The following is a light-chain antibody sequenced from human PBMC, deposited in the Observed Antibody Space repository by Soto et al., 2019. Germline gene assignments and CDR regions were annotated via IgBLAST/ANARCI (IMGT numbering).Light chain of an antibody. CDR3: SSYTSSSTVV. Sequence: QSALTQPASVSGSPGQSITISCTGTSSDVGGYNFVSWYQQHPGTAPKLMIYDVSNRPSGVSNRFSGSKSGNTASLTISGLQPEDEAGCYCSSYTSSSTVVFGGGTKLTVL. J-gene: IGLJ2*01. CDR2: DVS. CDR1: SSDVGGYNF. V-gene: IGLV2-14*01.